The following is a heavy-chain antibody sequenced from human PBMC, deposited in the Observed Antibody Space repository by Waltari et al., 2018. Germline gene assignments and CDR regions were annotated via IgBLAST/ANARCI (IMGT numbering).Heavy chain of an antibody. V-gene: IGHV1-3*04. CDR2: INIGNGNT. D-gene: IGHD3-10*01. CDR3: ARDSGSGSLHH. J-gene: IGHJ4*02. CDR1: GYIFTRYA. Sequence: QVQLVQSGAEVKKPGASVKVSCRASGYIFTRYAIHWVGQAPGQRLEWMGWINIGNGNTRYSQRFQDRVSITRDTSASTAYMDLSSLRSEDTAVYYCARDSGSGSLHHWGQGTLVTVSS.